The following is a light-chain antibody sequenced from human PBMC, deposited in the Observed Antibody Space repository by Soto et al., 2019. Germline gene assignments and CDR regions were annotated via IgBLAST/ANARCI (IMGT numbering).Light chain of an antibody. V-gene: IGLV8-61*01. CDR1: SGSVSPSHF. CDR2: VTK. Sequence: QAVVTQEPSFSVSPGGTVTLTCGLISGSVSPSHFPNWYQQTPGQPPRTIIYVTKTRFSGVPDRFSGSILGIRAALTITGAQADDESAYFCALYVGSGIGVFGGGTKLTVL. CDR3: ALYVGSGIGV. J-gene: IGLJ3*02.